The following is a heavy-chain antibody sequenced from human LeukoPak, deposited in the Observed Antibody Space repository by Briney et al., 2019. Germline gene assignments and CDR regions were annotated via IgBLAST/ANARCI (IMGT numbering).Heavy chain of an antibody. Sequence: PGGSLRLSCAASGFAFSSQAMGWVRQAPGKGLEWVSVISDSGSITYYADSVKGRFTISRDNSKNTLFLQMNSLRAEDTAVYYCARRSFDYWGQGTLVTVSS. V-gene: IGHV3-23*01. CDR2: ISDSGSIT. CDR1: GFAFSSQA. D-gene: IGHD3-3*01. CDR3: ARRSFDY. J-gene: IGHJ4*02.